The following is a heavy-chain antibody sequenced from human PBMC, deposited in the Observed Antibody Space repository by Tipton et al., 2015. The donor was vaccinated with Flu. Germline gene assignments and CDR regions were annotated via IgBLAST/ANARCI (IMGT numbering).Heavy chain of an antibody. CDR2: IYTGGSP. Sequence: TLSLTCTVSGGSIRSGSYFWNWIRQPAGKGLEWIGRIYTGGSPDYSPSLKSRVTISVDTSKNHFSLTLSSVTAADTAVYYCASERSYGDWYFDLWGRGTLVTVSS. D-gene: IGHD4-17*01. CDR3: ASERSYGDWYFDL. CDR1: GGSIRSGSYF. V-gene: IGHV4-61*02. J-gene: IGHJ2*01.